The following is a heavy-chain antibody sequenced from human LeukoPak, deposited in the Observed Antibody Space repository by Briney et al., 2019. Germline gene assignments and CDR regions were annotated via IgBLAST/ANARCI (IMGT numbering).Heavy chain of an antibody. Sequence: SETLSLTCTVSGGSIGSYYWSWIRQPPGKGLEWIGYINYSGSTNYSPSLKSRVTISVDTSKNQFSLKLNSVTAAGTAVYYCSRHVAQPWFDPWGQGTLVTVSS. D-gene: IGHD1-14*01. V-gene: IGHV4-59*08. CDR2: INYSGST. CDR1: GGSIGSYY. CDR3: SRHVAQPWFDP. J-gene: IGHJ5*02.